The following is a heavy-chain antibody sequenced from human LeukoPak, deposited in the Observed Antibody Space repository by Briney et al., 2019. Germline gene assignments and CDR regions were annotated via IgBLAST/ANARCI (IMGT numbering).Heavy chain of an antibody. CDR3: ARARDCSGGNCYSDC. CDR2: INTDTGNP. D-gene: IGHD2-15*01. Sequence: GASVKVSCKASGYTFTSYGISWVRQAPGQGLEWLGWINTDTGNPTYAQGFTGRFVFSLDTSVSTAYLQISSLQAEDTAMYYCARARDCSGGNCYSDCWGQGTLVTVSS. CDR1: GYTFTSYG. J-gene: IGHJ4*02. V-gene: IGHV7-4-1*02.